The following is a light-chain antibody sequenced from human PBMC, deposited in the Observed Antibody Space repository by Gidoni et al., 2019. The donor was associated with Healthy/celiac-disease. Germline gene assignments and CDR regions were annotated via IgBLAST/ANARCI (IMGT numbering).Light chain of an antibody. V-gene: IGKV1-8*01. J-gene: IGKJ2*01. CDR1: QGISSY. Sequence: AIRMTQSTSSFSASTGDRVTITCRASQGISSYLAWYQEKPGKAPKLLIYAASTLQSRGPSRFSGSGSGTDFPLTIRCLQSEDFATYYCQQYYSYPRTFGQGTKLEIK. CDR2: AAS. CDR3: QQYYSYPRT.